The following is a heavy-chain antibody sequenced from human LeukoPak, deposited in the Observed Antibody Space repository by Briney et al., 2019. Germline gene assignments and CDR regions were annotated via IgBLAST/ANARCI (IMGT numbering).Heavy chain of an antibody. Sequence: SETLSLTCTVSGGSFSSYYWNWIRQPAGKGLEWIGRIYSSGSINYNPSLSSRVTISVDKSKNQFSLKLGSVTAADTAVYYCARGAYYVDWFDRWGQGTLVTVSS. J-gene: IGHJ5*02. CDR2: IYSSGSI. CDR1: GGSFSSYY. D-gene: IGHD3-16*01. V-gene: IGHV4-4*07. CDR3: ARGAYYVDWFDR.